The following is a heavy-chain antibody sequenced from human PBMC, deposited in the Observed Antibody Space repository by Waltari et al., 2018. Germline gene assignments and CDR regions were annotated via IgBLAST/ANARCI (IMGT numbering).Heavy chain of an antibody. CDR2: IIPIFGTA. D-gene: IGHD3-3*01. Sequence: QVQLVQSGAGVKKPGSSVKVSCKASGGTFSSYAISWVRQAPGQGLEWMGRIIPIFGTANDAQKFQGRVTITADKSTSTAYMELSSLRSEDTAVYYCARVPGEVGSYYDFWSGYYDYWGQGTLVTVSS. CDR3: ARVPGEVGSYYDFWSGYYDY. CDR1: GGTFSSYA. J-gene: IGHJ4*02. V-gene: IGHV1-69*13.